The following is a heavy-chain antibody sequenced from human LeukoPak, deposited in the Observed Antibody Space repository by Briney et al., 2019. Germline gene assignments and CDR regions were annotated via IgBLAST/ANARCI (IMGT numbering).Heavy chain of an antibody. CDR3: AKVLRYCSSTSCRPFDY. CDR1: GFTFSSYA. CDR2: ISGSGGST. Sequence: GGSLRLSCAASGFTFSSYAMHWVRQAPGKGLEWVSAISGSGGSTYYADSVKGRFTISRDNSKNTLYLQMNSLRAEDTAVYYCAKVLRYCSSTSCRPFDYWGQGTLVTVSS. D-gene: IGHD2-2*01. V-gene: IGHV3-23*01. J-gene: IGHJ4*02.